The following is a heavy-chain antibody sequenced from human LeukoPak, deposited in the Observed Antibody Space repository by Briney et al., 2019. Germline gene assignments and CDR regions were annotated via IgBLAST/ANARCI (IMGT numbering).Heavy chain of an antibody. D-gene: IGHD6-13*01. J-gene: IGHJ4*02. CDR2: LSQDGNEK. CDR1: GFTVSSNY. V-gene: IGHV3-7*01. CDR3: SAGTEF. Sequence: GGSLRLSCAASGFTVSSNYMSWVRQAPGKGLEWVAHLSQDGNEKYYVDSVKGRFTISRDNAKNSLYLQMNSLRVEDTAVYYCSAGTEFWGQGTLVTVTS.